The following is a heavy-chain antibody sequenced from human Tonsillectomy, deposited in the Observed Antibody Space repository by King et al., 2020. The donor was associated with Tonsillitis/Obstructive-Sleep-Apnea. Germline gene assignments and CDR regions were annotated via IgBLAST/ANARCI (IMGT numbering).Heavy chain of an antibody. J-gene: IGHJ6*04. CDR2: ISPGYSDT. V-gene: IGHV5-51*01. Sequence: VQLVESGAEVKKHGESLKISCKCSVYSFTSYWIVWVLQMPGNGLDWRGIISPGYSDTRYSPSFQGQDTISAVKSSSTAYLQWSSLKASDTAMYYCARPTASIAAALDVWGKGTTVTVSS. CDR3: ARPTASIAAALDV. D-gene: IGHD6-13*01. CDR1: VYSFTSYW.